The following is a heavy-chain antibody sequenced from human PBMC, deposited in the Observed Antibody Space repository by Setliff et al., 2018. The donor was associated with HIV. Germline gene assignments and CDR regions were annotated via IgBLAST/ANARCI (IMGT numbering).Heavy chain of an antibody. J-gene: IGHJ1*01. CDR3: ARVPTSSWYVTTQRTKEYFHY. V-gene: IGHV4-39*07. Sequence: SETLSLTCTVSGGSIKSSSYYWGWIRQPPGKGLEWIGSIYYSGNTYYNPSLKSRVTILEDTSRNQFSLRLSSVTAADTAIYYCARVPTSSWYVTTQRTKEYFHYWGQGTLVTVSS. CDR1: GGSIKSSSYY. D-gene: IGHD6-13*01. CDR2: IYYSGNT.